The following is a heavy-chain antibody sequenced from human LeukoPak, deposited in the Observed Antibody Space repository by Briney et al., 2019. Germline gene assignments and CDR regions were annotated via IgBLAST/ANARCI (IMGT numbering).Heavy chain of an antibody. V-gene: IGHV1-69*05. CDR3: ATKGYDSSGYYFDY. D-gene: IGHD3-22*01. J-gene: IGHJ4*02. Sequence: AASVTVSFKASGGTFSSYAISWVRQAPGQGLEWMGGIIPIFGTANYAQKFQGRVTITTDESTSTAYMELSSLRSEDTAVYYCATKGYDSSGYYFDYWGQGTLVTVSS. CDR2: IIPIFGTA. CDR1: GGTFSSYA.